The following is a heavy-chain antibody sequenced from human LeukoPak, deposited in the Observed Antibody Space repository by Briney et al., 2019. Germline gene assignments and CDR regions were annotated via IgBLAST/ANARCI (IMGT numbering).Heavy chain of an antibody. J-gene: IGHJ4*02. CDR1: GFTFSTYW. V-gene: IGHV3-74*01. CDR2: INSDGSST. Sequence: PGGSLRLSCVASGFTFSTYWMHWVRQAPGKGLVWVSRINSDGSSTFYAASVKGRFTISRDNAKNTLYLQMNSLRAEDTAVYYCVRDYYGSGSSDWGQGTLVTVSS. CDR3: VRDYYGSGSSD. D-gene: IGHD3-10*01.